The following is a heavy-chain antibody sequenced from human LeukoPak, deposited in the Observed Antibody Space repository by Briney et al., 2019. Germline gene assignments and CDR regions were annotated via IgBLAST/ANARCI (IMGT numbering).Heavy chain of an antibody. V-gene: IGHV3-23*01. CDR2: INGSGGRT. D-gene: IGHD6-13*01. CDR3: AKKFGDGIVAAGLRFDP. Sequence: GGSLRLSCIASGFTFSSSAMSWVRQAPGKGLEWVSDINGSGGRTYYADSVKGRFTISRDNSKSTLLLQMNSLRAEDTAVYYCAKKFGDGIVAAGLRFDPWGQGTLVTVSS. J-gene: IGHJ5*02. CDR1: GFTFSSSA.